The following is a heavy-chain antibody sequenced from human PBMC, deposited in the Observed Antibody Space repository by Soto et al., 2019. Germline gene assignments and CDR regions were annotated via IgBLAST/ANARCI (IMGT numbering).Heavy chain of an antibody. CDR2: SSNRDRST. D-gene: IGHD3-3*01. Sequence: QVQLVESGGGLVKPGGSLRLSCAASGFIFSDYYMTRIRQAPGKGLEWLSCSSNRDRSTYYADSVKDRFVVSKDNAKNLVYLQMNSLRAEDTAVYFCARAWKIEKFGVISMSKGLDVWGQGTTVTVSS. CDR3: ARAWKIEKFGVISMSKGLDV. CDR1: GFIFSDYY. V-gene: IGHV3-11*01. J-gene: IGHJ6*02.